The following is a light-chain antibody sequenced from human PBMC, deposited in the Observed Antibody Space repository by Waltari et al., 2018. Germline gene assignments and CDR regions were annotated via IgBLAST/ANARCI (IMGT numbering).Light chain of an antibody. J-gene: IGKJ1*01. CDR1: QGISSY. Sequence: DIQLTQSPSFLSASVGDRVTITCRASQGISSYLAWYQQKPGKAPKLLIYAASTLQSGVPSRFSGSGSVTEFTLTISSLQPEDFATYYCQQLNSYLFGQGTKVEIK. CDR3: QQLNSYL. V-gene: IGKV1-9*01. CDR2: AAS.